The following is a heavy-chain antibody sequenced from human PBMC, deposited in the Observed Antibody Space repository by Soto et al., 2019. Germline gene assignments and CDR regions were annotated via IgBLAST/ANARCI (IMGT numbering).Heavy chain of an antibody. D-gene: IGHD1-1*01. Sequence: QVQLAQSGAEVKNPGASVTVSCKASGYSFSSYVISWVRQAPGQALAWVGWISVNNGYTKYAAELQGRVTMTTDTSTSTVYMELRSLRSDDSAVYFCARLEHNFGPHDYWGQGTLVTVTA. CDR3: ARLEHNFGPHDY. J-gene: IGHJ4*02. CDR2: ISVNNGYT. V-gene: IGHV1-18*01. CDR1: GYSFSSYV.